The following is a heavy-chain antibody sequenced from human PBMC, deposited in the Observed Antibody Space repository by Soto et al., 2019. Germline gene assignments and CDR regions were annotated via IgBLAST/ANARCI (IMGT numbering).Heavy chain of an antibody. CDR2: INHSGST. Sequence: SETLSLTCAVYGGSFSGYYWSWIRQPPGKGLEWIGEINHSGSTNYNPSLKSRVTISVDTSKNQFSLKLSSVTAADTAVYYCARGDSSSWYLDYWGQGTLVTVSS. CDR1: GGSFSGYY. V-gene: IGHV4-34*01. D-gene: IGHD6-13*01. CDR3: ARGDSSSWYLDY. J-gene: IGHJ4*02.